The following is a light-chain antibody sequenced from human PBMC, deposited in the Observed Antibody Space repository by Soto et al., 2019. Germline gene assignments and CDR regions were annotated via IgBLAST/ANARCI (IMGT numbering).Light chain of an antibody. CDR3: QHYGSSQWTFGQWT. Sequence: EIVLTQSPGTLSLSPGERATLSCRASQSVSSDYLSWYQQKPGQPPRLLIYGASYRATGIPDRFSGGGSGTDFTLTISRLEAEDSAVYFCQHYGSSQWTFGQWTFGQGTKVEIK. CDR1: QSVSSDY. J-gene: IGKJ1*01. CDR2: GAS. V-gene: IGKV3-20*01.